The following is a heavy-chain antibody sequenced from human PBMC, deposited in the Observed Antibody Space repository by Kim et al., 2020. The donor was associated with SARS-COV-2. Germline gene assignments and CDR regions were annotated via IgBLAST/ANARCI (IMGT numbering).Heavy chain of an antibody. CDR3: AKDGGIAVAGFDY. Sequence: GGSLRLSCAASGFTFSSYGMHWVRQAPGKGLEWVAVISYDGSNKYYADSVKGRFTISRDNSKNTLYLQMNSLRAEDTAVYYCAKDGGIAVAGFDYWGQGTLVTVSS. D-gene: IGHD6-19*01. J-gene: IGHJ4*02. CDR2: ISYDGSNK. CDR1: GFTFSSYG. V-gene: IGHV3-30*18.